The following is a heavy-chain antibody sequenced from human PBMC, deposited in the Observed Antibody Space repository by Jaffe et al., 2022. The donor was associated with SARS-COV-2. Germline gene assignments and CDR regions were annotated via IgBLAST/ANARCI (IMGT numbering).Heavy chain of an antibody. D-gene: IGHD5-18*01. CDR1: GFTFSSYS. Sequence: EVQLVESGGGLVKPGGSLRLSCAASGFTFSSYSMNWVRQAPGKGLEWVSSISSSSSYIYYADSVKGRFTISRDNAKNSLYLQMNSLRAEDTAVYYCAPYSYGAGWFDPWGQGTLVTVSS. J-gene: IGHJ5*02. CDR3: APYSYGAGWFDP. V-gene: IGHV3-21*01. CDR2: ISSSSSYI.